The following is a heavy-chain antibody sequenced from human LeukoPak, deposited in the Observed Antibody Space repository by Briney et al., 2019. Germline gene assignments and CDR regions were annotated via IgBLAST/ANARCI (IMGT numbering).Heavy chain of an antibody. J-gene: IGHJ4*02. Sequence: SETLSLTCAVSGYSISSGYYWGWIRQPPGKGLEWIGSIYHSGSTYYNPSLKSRVTISVDTSKNQFPLKLSSVTAADTAVYYCARHGATRFLEWLLYLDYWGQGTLVTVSS. V-gene: IGHV4-38-2*01. D-gene: IGHD3-3*01. CDR2: IYHSGST. CDR3: ARHGATRFLEWLLYLDY. CDR1: GYSISSGYY.